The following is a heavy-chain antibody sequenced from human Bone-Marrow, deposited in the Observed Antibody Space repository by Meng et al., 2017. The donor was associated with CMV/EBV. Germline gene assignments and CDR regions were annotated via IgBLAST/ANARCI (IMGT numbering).Heavy chain of an antibody. Sequence: ASVKVSCKASGYTFTGHYIHWVRQTPGQGLEWMGWIDPKNGATSYAEKFQGRVTMTRDTSISTAYMELSSLRSDDTARYFCARVVWGAIAFDYWGQGTLVTGSS. CDR3: ARVVWGAIAFDY. J-gene: IGHJ4*02. CDR1: GYTFTGHY. V-gene: IGHV1-2*02. CDR2: IDPKNGAT. D-gene: IGHD3-10*01.